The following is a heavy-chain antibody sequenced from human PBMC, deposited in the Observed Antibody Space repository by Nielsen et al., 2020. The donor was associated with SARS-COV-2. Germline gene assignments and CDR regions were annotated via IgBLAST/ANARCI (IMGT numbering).Heavy chain of an antibody. CDR1: GGSFSGYY. CDR2: IYYSGST. D-gene: IGHD3-22*01. CDR3: ARGIYDSSGYYMFFDY. Sequence: SETLSLTCAVYGGSFSGYYWSWIRQPPGKGLEWIGSIYYSGSTNYNPSLKSRVTMSVDTSKNQFSLKLSSVTAADTAVYYCARGIYDSSGYYMFFDYWGQGTLVTVSS. V-gene: IGHV4-34*11. J-gene: IGHJ4*02.